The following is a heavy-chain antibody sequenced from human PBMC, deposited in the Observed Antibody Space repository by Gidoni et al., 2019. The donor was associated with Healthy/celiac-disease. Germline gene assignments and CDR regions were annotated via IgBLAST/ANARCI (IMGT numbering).Heavy chain of an antibody. Sequence: QVQLQESGPGLVKPSQTLSLTCTVSDGSISSGSYYWSWIRQHAGKELEWIGRIYTSGRTNYNPSLKRRVTISVDTSKHQFSLHLSSVTAADTAVYYFARELDGSHWYFDLWGRGTLVTVSS. CDR2: IYTSGRT. CDR1: DGSISSGSYY. J-gene: IGHJ2*01. D-gene: IGHD3-3*01. CDR3: ARELDGSHWYFDL. V-gene: IGHV4-61*02.